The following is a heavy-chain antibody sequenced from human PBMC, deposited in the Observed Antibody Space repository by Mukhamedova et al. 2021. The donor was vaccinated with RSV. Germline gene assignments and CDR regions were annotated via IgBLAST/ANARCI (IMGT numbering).Heavy chain of an antibody. CDR1: A. CDR2: ISGSGGST. V-gene: IGHV3-23*01. Sequence: AMSWVRQAPGKGLEWVSAISGSGGSTYYADSVKGRFTISRDNSKNTLYLQMNSLRAEDTAVYYCATFGDDCSSTSCYWGGAFDIW. CDR3: ATFGDDCSSTSCYWGGAFDI. J-gene: IGHJ3*02. D-gene: IGHD2-2*01.